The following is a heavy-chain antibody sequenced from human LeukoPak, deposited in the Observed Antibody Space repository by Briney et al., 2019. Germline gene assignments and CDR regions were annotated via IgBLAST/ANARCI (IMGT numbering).Heavy chain of an antibody. D-gene: IGHD3-22*01. CDR3: ASHYYDSSGYYYEGAIDI. Sequence: SETLSLTCTVSGGSISSSSHYWGWIRQPPGKGLEWIGEINHSGSTNYNPSLKSRVTISVDTSKNQFSLKLSSVTAADTAVYYCASHYYDSSGYYYEGAIDIWGQGTMVTVSS. CDR1: GGSISSSSHY. CDR2: INHSGST. V-gene: IGHV4-39*07. J-gene: IGHJ3*02.